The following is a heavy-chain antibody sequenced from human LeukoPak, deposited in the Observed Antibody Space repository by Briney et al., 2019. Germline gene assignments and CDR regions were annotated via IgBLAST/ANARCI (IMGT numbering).Heavy chain of an antibody. Sequence: GASVKVSCKASGFTFTNYAISWVRRAPGQGLEWLAWISVDNGNTNYIRNLQGRVTLTTDTSTSTAYMELRNLRSDDTAVYYCARYTWARAYDIDHWGQGTLVTVSS. D-gene: IGHD3-9*01. CDR2: ISVDNGNT. V-gene: IGHV1-18*01. CDR3: ARYTWARAYDIDH. CDR1: GFTFTNYA. J-gene: IGHJ5*02.